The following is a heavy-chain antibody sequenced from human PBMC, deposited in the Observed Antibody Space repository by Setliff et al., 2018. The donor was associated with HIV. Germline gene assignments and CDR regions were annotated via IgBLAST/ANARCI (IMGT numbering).Heavy chain of an antibody. V-gene: IGHV4-34*01. CDR2: ISYSGST. Sequence: PSETLSLTCAVYGGSFSDYSWSWIRQPPGKGLEWIGEISYSGSTNYNPSLKSRVTISIDTSKNQFSLRLTSVTAADTAVYYCAKSPGFSGYGGSGWGRGTRVTVSS. D-gene: IGHD5-12*01. J-gene: IGHJ4*02. CDR3: AKSPGFSGYGGSG. CDR1: GGSFSDYS.